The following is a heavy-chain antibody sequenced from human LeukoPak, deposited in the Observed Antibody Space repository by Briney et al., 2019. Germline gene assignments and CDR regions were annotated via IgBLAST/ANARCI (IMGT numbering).Heavy chain of an antibody. Sequence: PGGSLRLSCAASGFTFWSYWMSWVRQAPGKGLEWVANINQGGSVKYYVDSVKGRFTISRDDAKNSLYVQMNSLSDEDTAVYYCARVGYSGWNLEYWGQGTLVTVSS. CDR3: ARVGYSGWNLEY. CDR1: GFTFWSYW. CDR2: INQGGSVK. V-gene: IGHV3-7*01. D-gene: IGHD5-12*01. J-gene: IGHJ4*02.